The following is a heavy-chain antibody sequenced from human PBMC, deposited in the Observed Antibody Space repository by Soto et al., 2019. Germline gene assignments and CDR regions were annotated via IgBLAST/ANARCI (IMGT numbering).Heavy chain of an antibody. CDR2: IIPILGIA. Sequence: QVQLVQSGAEVKKPGSSVKVSCKASVGTFSSYTISWVRQAPGQGLEWMGRIIPILGIANYAQKFQGRVTITGEKSTSTAYMELSSLRAEYTAVYYCTRSKLSVGGGSVVPDWYFDLWGRGTLVSVSS. CDR3: TRSKLSVGGGSVVPDWYFDL. J-gene: IGHJ2*01. D-gene: IGHD2-2*01. CDR1: VGTFSSYT. V-gene: IGHV1-69*02.